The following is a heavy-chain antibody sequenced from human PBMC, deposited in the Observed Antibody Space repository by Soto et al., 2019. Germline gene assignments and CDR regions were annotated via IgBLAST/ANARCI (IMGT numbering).Heavy chain of an antibody. CDR3: ARGWGGYFQH. J-gene: IGHJ1*01. Sequence: QVQLQESGPGLVKPSETLSLTCTVSGGSISSYYWSWIRQPQGKELEWIGYIYYSGSTNYNPPLKSRVTKSVDTSKNQCSLKLSSVTAADTAVYYCARGWGGYFQHWGQGTLVTVSS. V-gene: IGHV4-59*13. CDR2: IYYSGST. CDR1: GGSISSYY. D-gene: IGHD7-27*01.